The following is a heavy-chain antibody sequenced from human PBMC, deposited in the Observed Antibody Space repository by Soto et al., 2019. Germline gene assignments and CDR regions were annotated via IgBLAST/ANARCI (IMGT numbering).Heavy chain of an antibody. V-gene: IGHV3-7*01. J-gene: IGHJ4*02. Sequence: GGSLRLSCAASGFTFSSYWMSWVRQAPGKGLEWVANIKQDGSEKYYVDSVKGRFTISRDNAKNSLYLQMNSLRAEDTAVYYCARDRLNPYSGYDYWGQGTLVTVSS. CDR3: ARDRLNPYSGYDY. D-gene: IGHD5-12*01. CDR1: GFTFSSYW. CDR2: IKQDGSEK.